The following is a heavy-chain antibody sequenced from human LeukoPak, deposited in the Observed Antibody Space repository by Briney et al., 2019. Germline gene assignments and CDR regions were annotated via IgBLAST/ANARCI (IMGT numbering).Heavy chain of an antibody. CDR1: GFTFSSYG. CDR2: ISYDGSNK. J-gene: IGHJ4*02. D-gene: IGHD3-9*01. Sequence: GRSLRLSCAASGFTFSSYGMHWVRQAPGKGLEWVAVISYDGSNKYYADSVKGRFTISRDNSKNTLYLQMNSLRAEDTAVYYCAKGGELRYFDWHYFDYWGQGTLVTVSS. V-gene: IGHV3-30*18. CDR3: AKGGELRYFDWHYFDY.